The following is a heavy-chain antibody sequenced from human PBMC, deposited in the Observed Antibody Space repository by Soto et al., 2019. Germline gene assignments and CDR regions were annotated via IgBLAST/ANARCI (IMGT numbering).Heavy chain of an antibody. V-gene: IGHV3-30*18. CDR2: ISYDGSNK. D-gene: IGHD2-8*01. J-gene: IGHJ4*02. CDR1: GFTFSSYG. CDR3: AKTTCTNGVCYTWEYYFDY. Sequence: QVQLVESGGGVVQPGRSLRLSCAASGFTFSSYGMHWVRQAPGKGLEWVAVISYDGSNKYYADSVKGRFTISRDNSKNTLYLQINSLRAEDTAVYYCAKTTCTNGVCYTWEYYFDYWGQGTLVTVSS.